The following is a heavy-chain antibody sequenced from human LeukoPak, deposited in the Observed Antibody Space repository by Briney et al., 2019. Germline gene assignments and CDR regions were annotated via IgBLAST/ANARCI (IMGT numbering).Heavy chain of an antibody. D-gene: IGHD3-22*01. J-gene: IGHJ6*02. CDR3: ANLDFYDSSGIRPLWSPLSGYYGMDV. V-gene: IGHV3-23*01. CDR1: GFTFSSYA. CDR2: ISGSGGST. Sequence: GGSLRLSCAASGFTFSSYAMSWVRQAPGKGLEWVSAISGSGGSTYYADSVKGRFTISRDNSKNTLYLQMNSLRAEDTAVYYCANLDFYDSSGIRPLWSPLSGYYGMDVWGQGTTVTVSS.